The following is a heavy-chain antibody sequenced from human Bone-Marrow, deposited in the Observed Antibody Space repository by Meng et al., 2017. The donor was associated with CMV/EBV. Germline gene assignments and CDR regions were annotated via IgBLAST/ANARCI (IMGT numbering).Heavy chain of an antibody. CDR2: IYYSGST. CDR1: GGSISSSSYY. CDR3: ARVGYYYYYGMDV. J-gene: IGHJ6*02. D-gene: IGHD6-13*01. V-gene: IGHV4-39*07. Sequence: SETLSLTCTVSGGSISSSSYYWGWIRQPPGKGLEWIGSIYYSGSTYYNPSLKSRVTISVDTSKNQFSLKLSSVTAADTAVYYCARVGYYYYYGMDVWGQGTTVTVSS.